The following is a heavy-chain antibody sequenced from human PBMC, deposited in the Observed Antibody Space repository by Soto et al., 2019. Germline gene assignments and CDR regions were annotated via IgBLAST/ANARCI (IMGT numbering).Heavy chain of an antibody. J-gene: IGHJ6*02. CDR1: GFTFSSYW. D-gene: IGHD1-26*01. CDR3: AREITLRVGSFYYYGMDV. CDR2: IKQDGSEK. V-gene: IGHV3-7*05. Sequence: GGSLRLSCAASGFTFSSYWMSWVRQAPGKGLEWVANIKQDGSEKYYVDSVKGRFTISRDNAKNSLYLQMNSLRAEDTAVYYCAREITLRVGSFYYYGMDVWGQGTTVTVSS.